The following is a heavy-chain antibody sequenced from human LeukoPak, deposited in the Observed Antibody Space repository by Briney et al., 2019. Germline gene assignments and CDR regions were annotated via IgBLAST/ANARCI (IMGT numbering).Heavy chain of an antibody. V-gene: IGHV4-59*01. CDR3: ARGGYSGYDSP. Sequence: PSETLSLTCTVSGGSISSYYWSWIRQPPGKGLEWIGYIYYSGSTNYNPSLKSRVTISVDTSKNQFSLKLSSVTAADTAVYYCARGGYSGYDSPWGQGTLVTVSS. CDR2: IYYSGST. J-gene: IGHJ5*02. D-gene: IGHD5-12*01. CDR1: GGSISSYY.